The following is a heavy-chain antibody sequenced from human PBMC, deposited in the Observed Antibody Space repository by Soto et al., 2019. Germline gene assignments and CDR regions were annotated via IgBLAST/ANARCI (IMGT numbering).Heavy chain of an antibody. CDR3: ARGAMANFDY. CDR1: GGTFGSQG. Sequence: QVQLVQSGAEVKKPGSSVKVSCKASGGTFGSQGIAWVRQAPGQGLEWMGGFIAMLGTPTYAKKVQGRATITADESLTPSYWELRSLRAEDTAVYFCARGAMANFDYWGQGTVVTVSS. J-gene: IGHJ4*02. CDR2: FIAMLGTP. V-gene: IGHV1-69*01. D-gene: IGHD5-18*01.